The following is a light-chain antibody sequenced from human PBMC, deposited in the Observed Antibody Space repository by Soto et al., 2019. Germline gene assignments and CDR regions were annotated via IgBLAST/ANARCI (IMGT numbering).Light chain of an antibody. Sequence: QSVLTQPASVSGSPGQSITISCTGTSSVVGSYNLVSWYQQHPGKAPKLMIYEGSKRPSGVSNRFSGSKSGNTASLTISGLQAEDEAAYYCCSYAGSSTYVFGTGTKVTVL. CDR2: EGS. CDR3: CSYAGSSTYV. J-gene: IGLJ1*01. CDR1: SSVVGSYNL. V-gene: IGLV2-23*01.